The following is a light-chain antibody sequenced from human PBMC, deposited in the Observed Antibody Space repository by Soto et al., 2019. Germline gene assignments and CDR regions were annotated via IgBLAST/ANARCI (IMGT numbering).Light chain of an antibody. CDR3: SSYTSSSTLV. Sequence: QSVLTQPASVSGSPGQSITISCTGTSSDVGGYNYVSWYQQHPGKAPKPMIYEVGNRPSGVSNRFSGSKSGNTASLTISGLQAEDEADYYCSSYTSSSTLVFGNGTKVTVL. J-gene: IGLJ1*01. CDR2: EVG. CDR1: SSDVGGYNY. V-gene: IGLV2-14*01.